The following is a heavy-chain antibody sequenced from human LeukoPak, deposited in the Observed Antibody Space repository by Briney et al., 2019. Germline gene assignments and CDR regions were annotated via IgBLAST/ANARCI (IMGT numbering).Heavy chain of an antibody. J-gene: IGHJ3*02. Sequence: SETLSLTCTVSGGSISSSSYYWGWIRQPPGKGLEWIGSIYYSGSTYYNPSLKSRVTISVDTSKNQFSLKLRSVTAADTAVYYCARPLGSSSSRDAFDIWGQGTMVTVSS. CDR2: IYYSGST. D-gene: IGHD6-6*01. V-gene: IGHV4-39*07. CDR3: ARPLGSSSSRDAFDI. CDR1: GGSISSSSYY.